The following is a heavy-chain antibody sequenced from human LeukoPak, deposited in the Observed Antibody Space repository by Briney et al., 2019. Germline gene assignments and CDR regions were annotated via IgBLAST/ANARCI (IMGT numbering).Heavy chain of an antibody. V-gene: IGHV3-21*01. J-gene: IGHJ6*02. Sequence: GGSLRLSCAASGLTVTSKYMAWVRQAQGKGREWVSSISSSSTYIYYADSVKGRFTISRDNAKKSLYLQMNSMRAEDTAVYYCAREDYGMDVWGQGTTVTVSS. CDR2: ISSSSTYI. CDR3: AREDYGMDV. CDR1: GLTVTSKY.